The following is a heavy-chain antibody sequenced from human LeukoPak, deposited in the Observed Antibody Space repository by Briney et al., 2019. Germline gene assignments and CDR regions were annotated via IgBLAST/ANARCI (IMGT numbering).Heavy chain of an antibody. V-gene: IGHV3-11*04. CDR3: ARDIEAGDAFDI. CDR2: ISSSGSTI. CDR1: GFTFSDYY. D-gene: IGHD5-12*01. Sequence: GGSLRLSCAASGFTFSDYYMSWIRQAPGQGLEWVSYISSSGSTIYYADSVKGRFTISRDNAKNSLYLQMNSLRAEDTAVYYCARDIEAGDAFDIWGQGTMVTVSS. J-gene: IGHJ3*02.